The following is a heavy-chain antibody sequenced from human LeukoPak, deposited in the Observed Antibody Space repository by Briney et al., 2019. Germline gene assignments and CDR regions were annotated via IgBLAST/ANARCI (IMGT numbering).Heavy chain of an antibody. D-gene: IGHD3-22*01. CDR1: GFTVSNNY. CDR2: FYSGGST. J-gene: IGHJ4*02. Sequence: PGGSLRLSCAASGFTVSNNYMSWVRQAPGKGLEWVSVFYSGGSTYYADSVKGRFTISRDNAKNSLYLQMNSLRAEDTAVYYCARDSASSGHPFDYWGQGTLVTVSS. V-gene: IGHV3-53*01. CDR3: ARDSASSGHPFDY.